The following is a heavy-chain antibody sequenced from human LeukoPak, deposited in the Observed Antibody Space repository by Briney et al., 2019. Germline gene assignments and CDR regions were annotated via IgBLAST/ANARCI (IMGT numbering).Heavy chain of an antibody. J-gene: IGHJ6*02. Sequence: SGGSLRLSCAASGFTVSSNYMSWVRQAPGKGLEWVSVIYSGGYTYYADSVKGRFTISRDNSKNTLYLQMNSLRADDTAVYYCARDLYGDYVTDRYYGMDVWGQGTTVTVS. CDR2: IYSGGYT. CDR3: ARDLYGDYVTDRYYGMDV. CDR1: GFTVSSNY. D-gene: IGHD4-17*01. V-gene: IGHV3-53*01.